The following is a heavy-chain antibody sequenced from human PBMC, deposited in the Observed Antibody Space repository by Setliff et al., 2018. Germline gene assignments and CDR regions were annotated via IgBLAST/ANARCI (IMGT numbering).Heavy chain of an antibody. Sequence: GASVKVSCKASGYRFSTYGISWVRQAPGQGLEWMAWVSDNNGNTNYAQKLQGRVVMTTDTSTSTAYMELRSLRSDDSAVYYGARINFYVSSGHYYAPDYWGQGTLVTVSS. J-gene: IGHJ4*02. CDR1: GYRFSTYG. CDR3: ARINFYVSSGHYYAPDY. D-gene: IGHD3-22*01. CDR2: VSDNNGNT. V-gene: IGHV1-18*01.